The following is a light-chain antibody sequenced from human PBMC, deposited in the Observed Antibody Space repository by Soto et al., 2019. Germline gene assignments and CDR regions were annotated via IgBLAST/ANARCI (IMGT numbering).Light chain of an antibody. J-gene: IGKJ5*01. V-gene: IGKV3-20*01. Sequence: IRLSLSPGTLSLSPGERATLSCRASQSVSSSYLAWYQQKPGQAPRLLIYGASSRATGIPDRFSGSGSGTDFTLTISRLEPEDFAVYYCPQYGSSPGTFGQGTRLEIK. CDR1: QSVSSSY. CDR3: PQYGSSPGT. CDR2: GAS.